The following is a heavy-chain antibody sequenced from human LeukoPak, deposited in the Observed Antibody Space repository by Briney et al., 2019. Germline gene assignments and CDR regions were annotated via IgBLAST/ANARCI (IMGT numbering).Heavy chain of an antibody. CDR2: ITDNGRKT. D-gene: IGHD3-10*01. Sequence: SYAXXWVRPASGEGLGWVSGITDNGRKTYYADSVKGRFSISRDNSKNTLYLQMSDLRAENTAVYYCAEITVATTPNYWGQGTLVTVSS. J-gene: IGHJ4*02. CDR3: AEITVATTPNY. V-gene: IGHV3-23*01. CDR1: SYA.